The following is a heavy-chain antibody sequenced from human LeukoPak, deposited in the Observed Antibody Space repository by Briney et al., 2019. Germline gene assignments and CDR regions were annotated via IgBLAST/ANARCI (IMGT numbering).Heavy chain of an antibody. D-gene: IGHD6-19*01. CDR1: GYTFTSDS. V-gene: IGHV1-18*01. CDR3: RSALRQKYRSGEDDF. CDR2: ISASKGDT. J-gene: IGHJ4*02. Sequence: ASVKVSCKASGYTFTSDSISWVRQPPGQGLGWVGWISASKGDTNYAQKFQDSVTLTTDTSTTTAFLERRSWVSDDTAVYYCRSALRQKYRSGEDDFWGQGPLVTVSS.